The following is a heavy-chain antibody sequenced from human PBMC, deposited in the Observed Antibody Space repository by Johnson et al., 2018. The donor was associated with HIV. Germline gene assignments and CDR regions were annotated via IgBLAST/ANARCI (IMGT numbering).Heavy chain of an antibody. CDR2: INWNGGSR. Sequence: VQLVESGGGVVQPGRSLRLSCAASGFTFSSYAMHWVRQAPGKGLEWVAGINWNGGSRGYADSVKGRFTISRDNAKNSLYLQMNSLRAEDTALYYCARGGRYYDPGAFDIWGQGAMVTVSS. CDR1: GFTFSSYA. V-gene: IGHV3-20*04. CDR3: ARGGRYYDPGAFDI. J-gene: IGHJ3*02. D-gene: IGHD3-22*01.